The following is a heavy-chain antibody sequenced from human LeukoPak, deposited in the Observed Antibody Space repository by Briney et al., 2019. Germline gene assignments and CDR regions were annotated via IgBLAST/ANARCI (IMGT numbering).Heavy chain of an antibody. Sequence: SETLSLTCTVSGGSISSSGYSWGWIRQPPGKGLEWIGSIYYSGSTYYNPSLKSRVTISVDTSKNQFSLKLSSVTAADTAVYYCARDRLGYCSGGSCYSRRHYYYYGMDVWGQGTTVTVSS. J-gene: IGHJ6*02. CDR2: IYYSGST. V-gene: IGHV4-39*07. CDR1: GGSISSSGYS. D-gene: IGHD2-15*01. CDR3: ARDRLGYCSGGSCYSRRHYYYYGMDV.